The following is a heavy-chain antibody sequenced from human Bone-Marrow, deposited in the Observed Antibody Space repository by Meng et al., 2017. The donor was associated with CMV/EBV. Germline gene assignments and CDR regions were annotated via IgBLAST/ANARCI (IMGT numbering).Heavy chain of an antibody. J-gene: IGHJ6*02. CDR2: TYYMSKWYN. CDR1: WDSVSSYSAA. Sequence: SQTPSLTCVISWDSVSSYSAAWNWIRQSPSRGLEWLGRTYYMSKWYNDYALSVKSRITFNPDTPKNQFSLQLNSVTPEDTAVNYCARAPRTFWTGLDFSFYGLDVWGQGTTVTVSS. CDR3: ARAPRTFWTGLDFSFYGLDV. V-gene: IGHV6-1*01. D-gene: IGHD3/OR15-3a*01.